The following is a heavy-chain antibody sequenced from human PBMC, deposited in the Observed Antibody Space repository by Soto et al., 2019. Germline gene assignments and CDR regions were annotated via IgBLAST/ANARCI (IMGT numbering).Heavy chain of an antibody. CDR2: IYHSGST. Sequence: SETLSLTCAVSAGSINSRYWWSWVRQSPGKGLEWIGEIYHSGSTNYNPSLKSRVTISVGKSKNQFSLNLSSVTAADTAVYYCARKQNGSGNYYTRYYDYWGQGTLVT. V-gene: IGHV4-4*02. J-gene: IGHJ4*02. D-gene: IGHD3-10*01. CDR1: AGSINSRYW. CDR3: ARKQNGSGNYYTRYYDY.